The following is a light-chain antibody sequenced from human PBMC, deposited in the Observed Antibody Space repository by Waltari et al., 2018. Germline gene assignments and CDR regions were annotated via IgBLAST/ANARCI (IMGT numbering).Light chain of an antibody. J-gene: IGLJ1*01. Sequence: QSALTQPASVSGSPGRAITISSTAPSSDVGGSTYVSWSQQHPGKAPKLMIYDVSKRPSGVSNRFSGSKSGNTASLTISGLQAEDEADYYCSSYTSSSTFYVFGTGTKVTVL. CDR2: DVS. CDR3: SSYTSSSTFYV. V-gene: IGLV2-14*01. CDR1: SSDVGGSTY.